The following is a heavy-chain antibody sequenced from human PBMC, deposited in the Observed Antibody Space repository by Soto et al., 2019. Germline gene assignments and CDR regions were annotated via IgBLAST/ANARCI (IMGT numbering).Heavy chain of an antibody. V-gene: IGHV1-18*01. J-gene: IGHJ4*02. CDR1: GYTFTSYG. CDR3: ASAPHLYS. CDR2: ISAYNGNT. Sequence: QVQLVQSGAEVKKPGASVKVSCKASGYTFTSYGISWVRQAPGQGLEWMGWISAYNGNTNYAQKPKGRVTMTTDTPTSTAYMELRSLGSDDPGAFYCASAPHLYSWGQGTLVTLSS.